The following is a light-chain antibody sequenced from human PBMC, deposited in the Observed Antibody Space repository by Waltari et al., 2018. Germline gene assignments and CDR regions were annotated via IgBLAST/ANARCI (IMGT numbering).Light chain of an antibody. CDR2: YDS. J-gene: IGLJ3*02. V-gene: IGLV3-21*02. CDR3: QVWDSSSDHPGV. Sequence: SYVLTQPPSVSVAPGQTARITCGGNNLGSKSVHWYQQKPGQAPVLVVYYDSDRPSGIPERFSGSNSGNTATLTISRVEAGDEADYYCQVWDSSSDHPGVFGGGTKLTVL. CDR1: NLGSKS.